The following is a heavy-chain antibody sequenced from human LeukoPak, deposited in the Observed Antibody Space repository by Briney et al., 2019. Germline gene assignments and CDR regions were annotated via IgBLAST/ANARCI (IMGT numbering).Heavy chain of an antibody. CDR3: ARAKAAAGTLGTHWFDP. V-gene: IGHV3-33*01. J-gene: IGHJ5*02. Sequence: GGSLRLSCAASGFTFSSYGMHWVRQAPGKGLEWVAVIWYDGSNKYYADSVKGRFTISRDNSKNTLYLQMNSLRAEDTAVYYCARAKAAAGTLGTHWFDPWGQGTLVTVSS. CDR1: GFTFSSYG. D-gene: IGHD6-13*01. CDR2: IWYDGSNK.